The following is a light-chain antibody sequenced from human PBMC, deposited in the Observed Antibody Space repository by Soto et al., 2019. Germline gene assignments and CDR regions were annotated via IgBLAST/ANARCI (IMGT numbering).Light chain of an antibody. CDR2: ASS. CDR3: QQSYRTPTWT. J-gene: IGKJ1*01. V-gene: IGKV1-39*01. Sequence: DIQMTQSPSSLSASVGDRVTITCRASQSISSDLNWYQQKPGKAPKLLIYASSSLQSGVPSRFSGSEPGTDFTLTISSLQPEDFATCYCQQSYRTPTWTFGQGTKAEI. CDR1: QSISSD.